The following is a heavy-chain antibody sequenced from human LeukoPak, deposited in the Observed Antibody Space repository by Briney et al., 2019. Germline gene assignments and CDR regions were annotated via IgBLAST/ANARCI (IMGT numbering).Heavy chain of an antibody. J-gene: IGHJ3*02. D-gene: IGHD2-2*01. Sequence: GESLKISCKGSGYSFTSYWIGWVRQMPGKGLEWMGIIYPGDSDTRYSPSFQGQVTISADKSISTAYLQWSSLKASDTAMYYCARRGGDIVVVPAAQDAFDIWGQGTMVTVSS. V-gene: IGHV5-51*01. CDR3: ARRGGDIVVVPAAQDAFDI. CDR2: IYPGDSDT. CDR1: GYSFTSYW.